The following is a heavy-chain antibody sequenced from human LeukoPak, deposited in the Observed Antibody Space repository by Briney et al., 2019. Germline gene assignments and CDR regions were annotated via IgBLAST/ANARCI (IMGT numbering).Heavy chain of an antibody. J-gene: IGHJ4*02. CDR2: ISYDGSNK. D-gene: IGHD6-19*01. CDR1: GFTFSSYG. CDR3: AKGGGRSGCDY. Sequence: PGGSLRLSCAASGFTFSSYGMHWVRQAPGKGLEWVAVISYDGSNKSYADSVKGRFTISRDNSKNTLYLQMNSLRAEDTAVYYCAKGGGRSGCDYWGQGTLVTVSS. V-gene: IGHV3-30*18.